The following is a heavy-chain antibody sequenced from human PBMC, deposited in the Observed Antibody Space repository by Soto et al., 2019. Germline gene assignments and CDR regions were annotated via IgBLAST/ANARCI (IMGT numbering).Heavy chain of an antibody. CDR2: IDSSGST. V-gene: IGHV4-30-4*01. CDR3: ARDPRGPAVTPPRYYYGMDV. D-gene: IGHD4-17*01. J-gene: IGHJ6*02. Sequence: SETLSLTCTVSGDSISNGDYYWSWIRQPPGRGLEWIGYIDSSGSTYYNPSLKSRLTMSVDMSKNQFSLKLSSVTAADTAVYYCARDPRGPAVTPPRYYYGMDVWGQGTTVTVSS. CDR1: GDSISNGDYY.